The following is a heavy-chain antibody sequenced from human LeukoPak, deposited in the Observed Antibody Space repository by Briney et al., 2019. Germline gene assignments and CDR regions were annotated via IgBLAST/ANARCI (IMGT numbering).Heavy chain of an antibody. CDR2: IYYSGST. CDR3: ARGTMVRAPFDY. Sequence: SETLSLTCTVSGGSISSYYWSWIRQPPGKGLEWIGYIYYSGSTNYNPSLKSRVTISVDTSKDQFSLKLSSVTAADTAVYYCARGTMVRAPFDYWGQGTLVTVSS. CDR1: GGSISSYY. D-gene: IGHD3-10*01. J-gene: IGHJ4*02. V-gene: IGHV4-59*08.